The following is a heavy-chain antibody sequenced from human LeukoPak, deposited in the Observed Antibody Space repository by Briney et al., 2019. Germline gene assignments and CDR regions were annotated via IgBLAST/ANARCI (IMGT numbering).Heavy chain of an antibody. J-gene: IGHJ4*02. Sequence: KPSETLSLTCIVSGGSISSRSYYWGWIRQPPGKGLEWIGSIYYTGSTYYNPSLKSRVTISVDTSKNQFSLKLSSVTAADTAVYYCARLGDYYGSGDYYFDYWGQGTLVTVSS. CDR1: GGSISSRSYY. CDR2: IYYTGST. V-gene: IGHV4-39*07. CDR3: ARLGDYYGSGDYYFDY. D-gene: IGHD3-10*01.